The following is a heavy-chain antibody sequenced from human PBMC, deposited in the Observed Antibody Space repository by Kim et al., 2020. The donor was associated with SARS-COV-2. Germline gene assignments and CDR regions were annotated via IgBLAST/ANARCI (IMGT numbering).Heavy chain of an antibody. Sequence: YNPSLKSRVTMSVATPRNQFSLKLSSVAAADTAVYYCAGGLDQPDWYFDLWGRGTLVTVSS. D-gene: IGHD1-1*01. V-gene: IGHV4-4*07. CDR3: AGGLDQPDWYFDL. J-gene: IGHJ2*01.